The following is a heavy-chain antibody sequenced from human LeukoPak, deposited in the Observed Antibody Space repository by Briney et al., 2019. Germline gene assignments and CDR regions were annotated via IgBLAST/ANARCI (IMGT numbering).Heavy chain of an antibody. CDR3: ARVSVPGIAVAGNWFDL. J-gene: IGHJ5*02. Sequence: ASVKVSCKASGYTFTGYYMHWVRQAPGQGLEWMGWINPNSGGTNYAQKFQGRVTMTRDTAISTAYMELSRLRSDDTAVYYCARVSVPGIAVAGNWFDLWGQGTLVTVSS. CDR2: INPNSGGT. D-gene: IGHD6-19*01. CDR1: GYTFTGYY. V-gene: IGHV1-2*02.